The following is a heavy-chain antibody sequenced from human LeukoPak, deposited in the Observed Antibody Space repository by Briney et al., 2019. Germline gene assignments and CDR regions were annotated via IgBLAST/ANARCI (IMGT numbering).Heavy chain of an antibody. J-gene: IGHJ4*02. CDR2: INPNSGGT. Sequence: GASVKVSCKASGYTFTGYYMHWVRQAPGQGLEWMGWINPNSGGTNYAQKFQGRVTMTRDTSISTAYMELSRLRSDDTAVYYWARGEYSSGWYYVDYWGQGTLVTVSS. CDR1: GYTFTGYY. V-gene: IGHV1-2*02. CDR3: ARGEYSSGWYYVDY. D-gene: IGHD6-19*01.